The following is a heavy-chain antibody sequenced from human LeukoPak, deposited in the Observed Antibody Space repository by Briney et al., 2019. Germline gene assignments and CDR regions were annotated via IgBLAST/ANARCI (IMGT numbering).Heavy chain of an antibody. V-gene: IGHV4-59*11. J-gene: IGHJ4*02. CDR3: AIRCSGGSCYGALQY. D-gene: IGHD2-15*01. CDR2: ISYSGST. CDR1: GDSISSHY. Sequence: SETLSLTCTVSGDSISSHYWSWLRQPPGKGLEGVGYISYSGSTNYNPSLKSRVTISVDTSKNQFSLKLSSVTAADTAVYYCAIRCSGGSCYGALQYWGQGTLVTVSS.